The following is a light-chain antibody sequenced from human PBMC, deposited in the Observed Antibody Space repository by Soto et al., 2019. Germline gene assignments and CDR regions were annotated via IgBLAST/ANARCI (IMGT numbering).Light chain of an antibody. CDR3: QQYNNWPPIT. V-gene: IGKV3-15*01. Sequence: EIMMTQSPATLSVSPGERATLSCRASQSVRNNLAWYQQRRGQAPRLLIYYASTRATGVPARFRGSGSGTEFTLTISSLQSEDSALYYCQQYNNWPPITFGQGTRLEIK. CDR1: QSVRNN. CDR2: YAS. J-gene: IGKJ5*01.